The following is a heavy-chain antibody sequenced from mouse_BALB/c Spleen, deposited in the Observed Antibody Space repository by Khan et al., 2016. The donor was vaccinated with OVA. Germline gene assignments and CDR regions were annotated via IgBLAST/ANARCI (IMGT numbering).Heavy chain of an antibody. Sequence: QVQLKQSGAELAKPGASVKMSCKASGYTFINYWILWVKQRPGQGLEWIGYINPSTGYTEYNQNFKDKATLTADKSSSTAYMQLSSVTSEDSAVYYCARRGLRWDFDYWGQGTTLTVSS. CDR1: GYTFINYW. CDR3: ARRGLRWDFDY. V-gene: IGHV1-7*01. J-gene: IGHJ2*01. CDR2: INPSTGYT. D-gene: IGHD1-1*01.